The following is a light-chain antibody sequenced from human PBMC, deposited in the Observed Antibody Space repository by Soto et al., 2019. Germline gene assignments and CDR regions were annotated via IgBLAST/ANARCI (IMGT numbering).Light chain of an antibody. CDR2: EVN. CDR1: SDDVGGYNY. Sequence: QSALTQPPSASGSPGQSVTISCTGTSDDVGGYNYVSWYQQYPGKAPKLMIYEVNKRPSGVPDRFSGSKSGNTAYLTVSGLQAEDEADYYCSSHAGSNPVVFGGGTKLTVL. J-gene: IGLJ2*01. V-gene: IGLV2-8*01. CDR3: SSHAGSNPVV.